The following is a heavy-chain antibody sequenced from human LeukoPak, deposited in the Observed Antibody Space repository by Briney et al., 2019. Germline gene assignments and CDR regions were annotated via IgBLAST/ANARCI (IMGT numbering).Heavy chain of an antibody. J-gene: IGHJ4*02. CDR1: GFTFNNYG. CDR3: ARTYYDFVEPLDY. D-gene: IGHD3-3*01. V-gene: IGHV3-30*03. Sequence: GGSLRLSCAASGFTFNNYGMHWVRQAPGKGLEWVAVISYDGSNKYYADSVKGRFTISRDNSKNTLYLQMNSLRAEDTAVYYCARTYYDFVEPLDYWGQGTLVTASS. CDR2: ISYDGSNK.